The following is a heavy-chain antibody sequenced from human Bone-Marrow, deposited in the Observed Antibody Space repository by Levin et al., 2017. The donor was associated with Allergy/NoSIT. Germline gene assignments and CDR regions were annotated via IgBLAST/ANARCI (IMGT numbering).Heavy chain of an antibody. CDR3: ARGTGKYESSFDY. J-gene: IGHJ4*02. D-gene: IGHD1-14*01. CDR2: ISYHGTNK. V-gene: IGHV3-30-3*01. CDR1: GFAFSDYA. Sequence: GESLKISCVVSGFAFSDYAVHWVRQAPGKGLEWVALISYHGTNKKYADSVKGRFTISRDNSKNTLYLQMNSLRAEDTAMYYCARGTGKYESSFDYWGQGTLVTVSS.